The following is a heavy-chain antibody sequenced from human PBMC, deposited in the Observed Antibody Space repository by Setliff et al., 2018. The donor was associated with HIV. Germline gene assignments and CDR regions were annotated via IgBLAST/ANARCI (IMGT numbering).Heavy chain of an antibody. Sequence: PSETLSLTCAVYGAPLNGFFWSWVRQRPERGLEWIGEVNHSGTTNYNPSLKSRVTISVDTSKNQFSLRVKSVTAGDTGLYFCARRRGPMVRGVDPAPSFFFDYWGQGTPGTSPQ. J-gene: IGHJ4*02. CDR1: GAPLNGFF. CDR2: VNHSGTT. D-gene: IGHD3-10*01. V-gene: IGHV4-34*01. CDR3: ARRRGPMVRGVDPAPSFFFDY.